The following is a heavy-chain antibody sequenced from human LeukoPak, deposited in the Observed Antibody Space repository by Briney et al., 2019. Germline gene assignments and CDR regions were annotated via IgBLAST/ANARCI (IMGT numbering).Heavy chain of an antibody. CDR2: IDHSGST. CDR1: GDSMSGYY. CDR3: GRRDWNDWIDC. D-gene: IGHD1-1*01. J-gene: IGHJ4*02. Sequence: SETLSPTCSVSGDSMSGYYWSWIRQPPGKGLELIGYIDHSGSTKYNPSLKSRVTISVDTSKNQFSLSLISVTAADTAVYYCGRRDWNDWIDCWGQGTLVTVSS. V-gene: IGHV4-59*08.